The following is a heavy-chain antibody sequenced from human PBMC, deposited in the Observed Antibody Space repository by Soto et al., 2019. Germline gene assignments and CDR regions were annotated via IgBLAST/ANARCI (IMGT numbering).Heavy chain of an antibody. J-gene: IGHJ6*02. D-gene: IGHD6-13*01. Sequence: VASVKVSCKASGYTFTSYGISWVRQAPGQGLEWMGWISAYNGNTNYAQKLQGRVTMTTDTSTSTAYMELRSLRSDDTAVYYCARGEAAAATNYYGMDVWGQGTTVTVSS. CDR2: ISAYNGNT. CDR3: ARGEAAAATNYYGMDV. V-gene: IGHV1-18*01. CDR1: GYTFTSYG.